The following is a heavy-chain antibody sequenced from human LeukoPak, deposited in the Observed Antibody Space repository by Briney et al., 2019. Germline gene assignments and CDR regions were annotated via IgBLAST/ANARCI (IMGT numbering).Heavy chain of an antibody. D-gene: IGHD1-26*01. CDR1: GLTFSNCA. V-gene: IGHV3-23*01. CDR3: AKAKVGATNDAFDI. CDR2: ISGSGVTT. Sequence: GGSLRLSCATSGLTFSNCAMSWVRQVPGKGLEWVSAISGSGVTTYHVDSVKGRFTISRDSSKNTLYLQMNSLRAEDTAVYYCAKAKVGATNDAFDIWGQGTMVTVSS. J-gene: IGHJ3*02.